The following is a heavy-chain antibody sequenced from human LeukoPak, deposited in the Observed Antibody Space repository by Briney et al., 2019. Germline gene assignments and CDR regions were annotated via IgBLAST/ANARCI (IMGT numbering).Heavy chain of an antibody. CDR1: GFTFSRFG. D-gene: IGHD2-15*01. J-gene: IGHJ4*02. Sequence: PGGSLRLSCAVSGFTFSRFGMNWVRQAPGKGLEWVSYISSTGSPIYYADSVKGRFTISRDNAKNSLYLQMNSLRDDDTAVYHCAQRGGTDYWGQGTLVTVSS. V-gene: IGHV3-48*02. CDR2: ISSTGSPI. CDR3: AQRGGTDY.